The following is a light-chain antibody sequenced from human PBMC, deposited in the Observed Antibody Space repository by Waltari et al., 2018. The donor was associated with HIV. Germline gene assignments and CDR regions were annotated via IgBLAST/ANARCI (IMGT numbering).Light chain of an antibody. CDR3: QSYDGSLGGYV. V-gene: IGLV1-40*01. CDR2: GHT. J-gene: IGLJ1*01. Sequence: VLTQPPSVSGAPGQRVTISCTGTISHIGAGYDVHWYQQLPGTAPKLLIYGHTNRPSGVPDRFSGSKSGTSASLAITGLQAEDEADYYCQSYDGSLGGYVFGTGTAVTVL. CDR1: ISHIGAGYD.